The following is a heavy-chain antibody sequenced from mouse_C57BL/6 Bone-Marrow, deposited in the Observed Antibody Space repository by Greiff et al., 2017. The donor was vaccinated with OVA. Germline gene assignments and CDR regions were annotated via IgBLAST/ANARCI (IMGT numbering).Heavy chain of an antibody. D-gene: IGHD1-1*01. Sequence: QVQLQQPGAELVKPGASVKLSCKASGYTFTSYWMHWVKQRPRQGLEWIGMIHPNSGSTNYNEKFKSKATLTVDKSSSTAYMQLSSRAAEDSAVYYCARWRVYYGSRSSPYWYFDVWGTGTTVTVSS. CDR3: ARWRVYYGSRSSPYWYFDV. V-gene: IGHV1-64*01. CDR1: GYTFTSYW. CDR2: IHPNSGST. J-gene: IGHJ1*03.